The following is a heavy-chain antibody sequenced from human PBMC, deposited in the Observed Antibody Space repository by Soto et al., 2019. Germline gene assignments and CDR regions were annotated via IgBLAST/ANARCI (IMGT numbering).Heavy chain of an antibody. V-gene: IGHV3-23*01. CDR3: AKAQVMGVISAMDV. CDR2: IGGNSVHI. Sequence: EVQLLESGGGFVQTGGSLRISCVASGFTFGNYAMRWVRQAPGQGVEWVAAIGGNSVHIYYADSVKGRLTISRDNSKNTVYLQMSSLRVEDTAVYYCAKAQVMGVISAMDVWGRGTTVTVSS. J-gene: IGHJ6*01. D-gene: IGHD3-16*02. CDR1: GFTFGNYA.